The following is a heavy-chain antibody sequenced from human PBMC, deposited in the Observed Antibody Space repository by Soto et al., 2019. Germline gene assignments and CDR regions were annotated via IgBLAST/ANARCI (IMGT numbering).Heavy chain of an antibody. CDR3: ARGGGVPALGDP. J-gene: IGHJ5*02. Sequence: LSXTFSVYGFSIRNSYWTWIRQSAGKGLEWIGRISTSGNTNYNPSLNSRLTMSVDTSKNQVSLKLTSVTAADTAVYYCARGGGVPALGDPWGQGTLVTVYS. D-gene: IGHD2-2*01. CDR1: GFSIRNSY. CDR2: ISTSGNT. V-gene: IGHV4-4*07.